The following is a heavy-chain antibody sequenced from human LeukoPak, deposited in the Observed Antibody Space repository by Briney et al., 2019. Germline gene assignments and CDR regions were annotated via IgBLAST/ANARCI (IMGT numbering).Heavy chain of an antibody. CDR3: ARDFRCSGGSCHYWYFDL. V-gene: IGHV3-53*01. Sequence: GGPRNFPFPAPGFTAIATSISGSRQAPGKGLDGAQVIYSGGSTYYADSVKGRFTISRDNSKNTLYLQMNSLRAEDTAVYYCARDFRCSGGSCHYWYFDLWGRGTLVTVSS. CDR1: GFTAIATS. D-gene: IGHD2-15*01. CDR2: IYSGGST. J-gene: IGHJ2*01.